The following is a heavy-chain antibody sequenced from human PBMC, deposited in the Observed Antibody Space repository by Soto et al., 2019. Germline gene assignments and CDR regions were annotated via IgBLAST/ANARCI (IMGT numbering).Heavy chain of an antibody. CDR2: IYHSGNT. D-gene: IGHD6-13*01. J-gene: IGHJ4*02. CDR1: GGSINNYF. CDR3: ARDLAAVGTPLFDF. Sequence: SETLSLTCTVSGGSINNYFWSWIRQPPGKGLEWIGYIYHSGNTIYNPSLKSRVTISVDTSEKQFSLKLSSVTAADTAVYYCARDLAAVGTPLFDFWGQGTLVTVSS. V-gene: IGHV4-59*01.